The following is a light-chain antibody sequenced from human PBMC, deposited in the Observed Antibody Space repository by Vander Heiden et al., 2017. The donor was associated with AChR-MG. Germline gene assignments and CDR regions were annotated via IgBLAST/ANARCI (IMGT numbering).Light chain of an antibody. Sequence: DIQMTQSPSSLSASVGDRVTITCRASQSINSYLNWYQQKPGKAPKVLIYTASSLQSGVPSRFSGSGSGTDFTLTISRLQPEDFATYYCQQSYDRRTFGQGTKVEIK. V-gene: IGKV1-39*01. CDR3: QQSYDRRT. J-gene: IGKJ1*01. CDR2: TAS. CDR1: QSINSY.